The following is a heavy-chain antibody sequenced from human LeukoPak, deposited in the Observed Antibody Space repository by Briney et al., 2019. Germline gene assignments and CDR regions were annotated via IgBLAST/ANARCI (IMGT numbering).Heavy chain of an antibody. V-gene: IGHV4-34*01. Sequence: PSETLSLTCAVYGGSFSGYYWSWIRQPPGKGLEWIGEINHSGSTNYNPSLKSRVTTSVDTSKNQFSLKLSSVTAADTAVYYCARVRYYDILTGYPAFDYWGQGTLVTVSS. D-gene: IGHD3-9*01. J-gene: IGHJ4*02. CDR2: INHSGST. CDR3: ARVRYYDILTGYPAFDY. CDR1: GGSFSGYY.